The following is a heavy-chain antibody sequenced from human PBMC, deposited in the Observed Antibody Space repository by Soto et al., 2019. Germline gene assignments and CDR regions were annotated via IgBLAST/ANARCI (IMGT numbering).Heavy chain of an antibody. CDR1: GFTFDDHN. J-gene: IGHJ4*02. CDR2: ISWDGDTT. Sequence: EVHLVESGGVAVKPGGSLSLSCAASGFTFDDHNMHWIRQGPGKGLEWVSLISWDGDTTLYEDSVKGRFTVSRDNTRNFLYQQMSALTTEDSGLYYCASSQGAYWGQGTLVTVAS. V-gene: IGHV3-43*01. CDR3: ASSQGAY.